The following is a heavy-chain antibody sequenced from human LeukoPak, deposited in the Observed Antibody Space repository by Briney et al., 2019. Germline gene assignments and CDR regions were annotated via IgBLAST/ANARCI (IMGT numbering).Heavy chain of an antibody. Sequence: ASVKVSCKASGYTFTSYGISWVRQAPGQGLEWMGWISAYNGNTDYAQKLQGRVTMTTDTSTSTAYMELRSLRSDDTAVYYCARVGAVAAPRPDQFDYWGQGTLVTVSS. J-gene: IGHJ4*02. CDR2: ISAYNGNT. V-gene: IGHV1-18*01. CDR1: GYTFTSYG. D-gene: IGHD6-19*01. CDR3: ARVGAVAAPRPDQFDY.